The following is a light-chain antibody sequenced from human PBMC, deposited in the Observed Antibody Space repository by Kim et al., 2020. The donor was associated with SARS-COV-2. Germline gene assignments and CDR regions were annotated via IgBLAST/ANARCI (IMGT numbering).Light chain of an antibody. CDR1: NIGGKS. V-gene: IGLV3-21*04. CDR2: YDI. J-gene: IGLJ3*02. Sequence: SYELTQPPSVSVAPGKTARMTCGGDNIGGKSVHWYQQKPGQAPILVIYYDIDRPSGIPERFPGSNSGNTATLTISRVEDGDEADYYCQVWDSNSDHQVFGGGTKLTVL. CDR3: QVWDSNSDHQV.